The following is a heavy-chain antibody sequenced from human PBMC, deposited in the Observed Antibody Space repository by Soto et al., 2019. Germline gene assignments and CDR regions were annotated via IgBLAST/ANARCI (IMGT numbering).Heavy chain of an antibody. CDR2: INTYNSDT. V-gene: IGHV1-18*04. CDR3: VRDERDSCRGGNCFDFDY. J-gene: IGHJ4*02. Sequence: GAEVKKPGASVKVSCKASGYAFTSYGMSWVRQAPGQGLEWMGWINTYNSDTNSAPRLQGRITMTTDTSTSTAYMELRSLTSDDTAVYYCVRDERDSCRGGNCFDFDYWGQGTLVSVSS. CDR1: GYAFTSYG. D-gene: IGHD2-15*01.